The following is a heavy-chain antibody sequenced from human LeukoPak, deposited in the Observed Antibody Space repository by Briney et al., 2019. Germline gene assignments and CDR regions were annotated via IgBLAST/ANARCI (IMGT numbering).Heavy chain of an antibody. V-gene: IGHV3-30*18. Sequence: GRSLRLSCAVSGFSFRRYGMLWVRQAPGKELEGVAVISSDEIIEYYADSVKGRFTISRDNSKNTLYLQINSLRGEDTAVYYCAKGESITSAWFDSWGQGTLVTVSS. CDR2: ISSDEIIE. D-gene: IGHD5-24*01. CDR1: GFSFRRYG. CDR3: AKGESITSAWFDS. J-gene: IGHJ5*01.